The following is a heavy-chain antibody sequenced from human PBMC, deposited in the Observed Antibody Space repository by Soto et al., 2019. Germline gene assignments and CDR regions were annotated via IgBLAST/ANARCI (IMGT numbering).Heavy chain of an antibody. CDR2: SIPILGRA. V-gene: IGHV1-69*02. CDR1: AGTFNNHS. D-gene: IGHD2-15*01. J-gene: IGHJ4*02. CDR3: VIDLGYFDF. Sequence: QVQLVQSGTEVKKPGSSVAVSCQASAGTFNNHSLSWVRQAPGQGLEWMGRSIPILGRADYSHKFQGRLTLTVDKSTSTADMELSSLTSEDTAVYYCVIDLGYFDFWGQGTLVTVSS.